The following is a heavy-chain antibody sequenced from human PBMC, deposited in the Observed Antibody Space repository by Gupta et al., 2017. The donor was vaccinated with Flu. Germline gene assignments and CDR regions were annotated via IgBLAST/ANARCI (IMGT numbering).Heavy chain of an antibody. Sequence: GLEWMATIYYSGTAYYNPSLRSRATMSLDTSRNQFSLKVRSMTTADTAVYYCAGGGDDSAFDFWGPGPLVTVYS. J-gene: IGHJ4*02. CDR3: AGGGDDSAFDF. D-gene: IGHD2-21*02. V-gene: IGHV4-39*01. CDR2: IYYSGTA.